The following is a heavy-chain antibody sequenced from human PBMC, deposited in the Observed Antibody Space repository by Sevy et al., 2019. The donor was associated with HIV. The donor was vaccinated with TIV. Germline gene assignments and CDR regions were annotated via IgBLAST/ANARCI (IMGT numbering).Heavy chain of an antibody. V-gene: IGHV3-15*01. D-gene: IGHD2-8*01. CDR3: TTDSKNRGLYGVLDF. Sequence: GGSLRLSCAASGFTFSNAWMSWVRQAPGKGLEWVGGIKSKTDGGSTDYAAPVKVRVTISRDDSRYTLYLQMNSLKTGDAAIYYCTTDSKNRGLYGVLDFWGQGTMVTVSS. J-gene: IGHJ3*01. CDR2: IKSKTDGGST. CDR1: GFTFSNAW.